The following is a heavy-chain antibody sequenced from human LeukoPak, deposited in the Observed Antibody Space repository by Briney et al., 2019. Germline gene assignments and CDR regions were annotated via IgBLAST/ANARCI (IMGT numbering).Heavy chain of an antibody. Sequence: GGSLRLSCTASGFTFGDYAMSWFRQAPGKGLEWVGFIRSKAYGGTTEYAASVKGRFTISRDDSKSIAYLQMNSLKTGDTAVYYCTSTASTVTTIGYYFDYWGQGTLVTVSS. CDR1: GFTFGDYA. V-gene: IGHV3-49*03. CDR3: TSTASTVTTIGYYFDY. CDR2: IRSKAYGGTT. J-gene: IGHJ4*02. D-gene: IGHD4-17*01.